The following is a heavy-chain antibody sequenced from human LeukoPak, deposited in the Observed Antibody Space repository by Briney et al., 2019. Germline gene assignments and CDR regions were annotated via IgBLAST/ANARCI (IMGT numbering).Heavy chain of an antibody. Sequence: SETLSLTCTVSGGSISSSSYYWGWIRQPPGKGLEWIGSIYYSGSTYYNPSLKSRVTISVDTSKNQFSLKLSSVTAADTAVYYCARVRGYSSGWYSDYWGQGTLVTVSS. V-gene: IGHV4-39*07. D-gene: IGHD6-19*01. CDR1: GGSISSSSYY. CDR2: IYYSGST. J-gene: IGHJ4*02. CDR3: ARVRGYSSGWYSDY.